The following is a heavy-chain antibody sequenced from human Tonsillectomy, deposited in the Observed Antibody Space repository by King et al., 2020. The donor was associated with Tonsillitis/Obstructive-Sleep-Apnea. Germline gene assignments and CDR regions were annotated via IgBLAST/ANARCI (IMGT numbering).Heavy chain of an antibody. J-gene: IGHJ4*02. Sequence: VQLVESGGGLVQPGGSLRLSCAASGFTVSSYAMNWVRQAPGKGLEWVSAISDGGFATYYADSVKGRFTISRDNSKNTLYLQMNTLRAEDTAVYYCAKGSPHTFWLAYFDYWGQGTLVTVSS. CDR1: GFTVSSYA. V-gene: IGHV3-23*04. CDR2: ISDGGFAT. CDR3: AKGSPHTFWLAYFDY. D-gene: IGHD6-19*01.